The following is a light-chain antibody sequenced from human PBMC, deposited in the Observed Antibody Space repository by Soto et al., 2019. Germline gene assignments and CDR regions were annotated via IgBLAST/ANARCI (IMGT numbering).Light chain of an antibody. CDR1: QSVLYSSNNKNY. CDR2: WAS. Sequence: DIVMTQSPDSLAVSLGERATINCKSSQSVLYSSNNKNYLDWDQQKPGQPPKLLIYWASTRESGVPDRFSGSGSGTDFTLTISSLQAEDVAVYYCQQYYSSWTFGQGTKVEIK. V-gene: IGKV4-1*01. CDR3: QQYYSSWT. J-gene: IGKJ1*01.